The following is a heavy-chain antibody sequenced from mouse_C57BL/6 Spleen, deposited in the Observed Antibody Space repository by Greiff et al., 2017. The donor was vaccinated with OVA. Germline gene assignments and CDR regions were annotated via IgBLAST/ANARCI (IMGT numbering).Heavy chain of an antibody. CDR1: GYTFTGYW. J-gene: IGHJ4*01. D-gene: IGHD2-4*01. CDR2: ILPGSGST. CDR3: ARSSIYYDYDGYAMDY. V-gene: IGHV1-9*01. Sequence: QVQLQQSGAELMKPGASVKLSCKATGYTFTGYWIEWVKQRPGHGLEWIGEILPGSGSTNYNEKFKGKATFTADTSSNTAYMQLSSLTTEDSAIYYCARSSIYYDYDGYAMDYWGQGTSVTVSS.